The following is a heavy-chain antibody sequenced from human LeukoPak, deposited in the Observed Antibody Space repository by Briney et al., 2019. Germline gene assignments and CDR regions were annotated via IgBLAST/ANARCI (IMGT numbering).Heavy chain of an antibody. D-gene: IGHD2-15*01. V-gene: IGHV4-59*08. CDR1: GGSISDYY. Sequence: PSETLSLTCTVSGGSISDYYWSWIWQPPGKGLEYIGHIYYSGSTNYNPSLKSRVTILVDTSKNQFSLRLSSVTAADTAIYYCARRGYCSGGSCYSFDYWGQGTLVTVSS. CDR2: IYYSGST. J-gene: IGHJ4*02. CDR3: ARRGYCSGGSCYSFDY.